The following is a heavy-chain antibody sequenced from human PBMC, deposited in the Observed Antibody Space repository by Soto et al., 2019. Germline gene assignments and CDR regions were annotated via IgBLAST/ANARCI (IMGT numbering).Heavy chain of an antibody. CDR2: IIPIFGTA. CDR1: GGTFSSYA. D-gene: IGHD3-10*01. Sequence: RASVKLSCKPSGGTFSSYAISWVRQAPGQGLEWMGGIIPIFGTANYAQKFQGRVTITADESTSTAYMELSSLRSEDTAVYYCAFRSTSGSYYMAFDPWGQGTLVTVS. CDR3: AFRSTSGSYYMAFDP. J-gene: IGHJ5*02. V-gene: IGHV1-69*13.